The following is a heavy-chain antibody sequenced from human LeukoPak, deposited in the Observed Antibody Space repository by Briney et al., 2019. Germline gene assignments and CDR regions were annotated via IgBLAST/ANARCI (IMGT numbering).Heavy chain of an antibody. V-gene: IGHV4-39*01. CDR2: IYYSGST. Sequence: SETLSLTCTVSGGSISSSSYYWGWIRQPPGKGLEWIGSIYYSGSTYYNPPLKSRVTISVDTSKNQFSLKLSSVTAADTAVYYCATRYDGWLQFKDRDYWGQGTLVTVSS. CDR1: GGSISSSSYY. CDR3: ATRYDGWLQFKDRDY. D-gene: IGHD5-24*01. J-gene: IGHJ4*02.